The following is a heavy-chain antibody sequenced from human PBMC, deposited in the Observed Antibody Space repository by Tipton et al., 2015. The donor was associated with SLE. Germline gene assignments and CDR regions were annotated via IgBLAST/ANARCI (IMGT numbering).Heavy chain of an antibody. D-gene: IGHD6-19*01. J-gene: IGHJ4*02. CDR1: GYSITSDNY. CDR3: ARGGYSSGWYGDYFVY. CDR2: IYHSGSI. Sequence: TLSLTCVVSGYSITSDNYWDWIRQPPGKGLEWIGSIYHSGSIYYNPSFESRVTLSIDASKNQFSLNLRSVTAADTAIYHCARGGYSSGWYGDYFVYCGQGTLVTVSS. V-gene: IGHV4-38-2*01.